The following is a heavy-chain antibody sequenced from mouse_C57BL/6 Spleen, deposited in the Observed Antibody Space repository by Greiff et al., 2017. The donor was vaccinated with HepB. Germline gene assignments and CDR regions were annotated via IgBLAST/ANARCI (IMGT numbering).Heavy chain of an antibody. CDR3: ARSDYYGSSMYYFDY. CDR1: GYTFTSYW. J-gene: IGHJ2*01. D-gene: IGHD1-1*01. Sequence: VQLQQSGAELVKPGASVKLSCKASGYTFTSYWMQWVKQRPGQGLEWIGEIDPSDSYTNDNQKFKGKATLTVDTSSSTAYMQISSLTSEDSAVYYCARSDYYGSSMYYFDYWGQGTTLTVSS. V-gene: IGHV1-50*01. CDR2: IDPSDSYT.